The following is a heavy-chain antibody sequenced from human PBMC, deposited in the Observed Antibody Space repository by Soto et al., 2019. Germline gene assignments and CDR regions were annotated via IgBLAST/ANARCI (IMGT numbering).Heavy chain of an antibody. Sequence: ASVKVSCKASGYTFTSYYMHWVRQAPGQGLEWMGIINPSGGSTSYAQKFQGRVTMTRDTSTSTVYMELSSLRSEDTAVYYCARDRISTSLYYYYYMDVWGKGITVTVSS. CDR1: GYTFTSYY. V-gene: IGHV1-46*03. CDR3: ARDRISTSLYYYYYMDV. J-gene: IGHJ6*03. CDR2: INPSGGST.